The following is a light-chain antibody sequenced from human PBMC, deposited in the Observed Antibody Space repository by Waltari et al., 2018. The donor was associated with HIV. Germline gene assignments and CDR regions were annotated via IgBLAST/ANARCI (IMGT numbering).Light chain of an antibody. Sequence: QSVLTQSPSASGTPGQRVTISCSGSSSNIGSNYVYWYQQPPGTAPKLLIYVGNQRPPVVHYRCFGSKSGSSASLPIIGRRSEDEADYYCAAWDDSLSGRVFGGGTRLTVL. V-gene: IGLV1-47*01. CDR1: SSNIGSNY. CDR3: AAWDDSLSGRV. J-gene: IGLJ3*02. CDR2: VGN.